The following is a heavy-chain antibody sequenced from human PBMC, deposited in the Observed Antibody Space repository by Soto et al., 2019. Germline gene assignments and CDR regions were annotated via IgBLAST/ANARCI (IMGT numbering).Heavy chain of an antibody. Sequence: PGGSLRLSCAASGFTFSSYAMSWVRQAPGKGLEWVSAISGSGGSTYYADSVKGRFTISRDNSKNTLYLQMNSLRAEDTAVYYCAKDQGLFGLCDIVVVPAATGLDYWGQGTLVTVSS. J-gene: IGHJ4*02. D-gene: IGHD2-2*01. V-gene: IGHV3-23*01. CDR3: AKDQGLFGLCDIVVVPAATGLDY. CDR1: GFTFSSYA. CDR2: ISGSGGST.